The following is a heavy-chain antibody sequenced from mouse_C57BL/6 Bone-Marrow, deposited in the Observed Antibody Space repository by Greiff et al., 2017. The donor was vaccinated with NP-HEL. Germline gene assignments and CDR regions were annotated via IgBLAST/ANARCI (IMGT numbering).Heavy chain of an antibody. V-gene: IGHV1-54*01. CDR3: ARREGGYYGY. D-gene: IGHD1-1*01. J-gene: IGHJ2*01. CDR2: INPGSGGT. Sequence: QVQLQQSGAELVRPGTSVKVSCKASGYAFTNYLIEWVKQRPGQGLEWIGVINPGSGGTNYNEKFKGKATLTADKSSSTAYMQLSSLTSEDSAVYFCARREGGYYGYWGQGTTLTVSS. CDR1: GYAFTNYL.